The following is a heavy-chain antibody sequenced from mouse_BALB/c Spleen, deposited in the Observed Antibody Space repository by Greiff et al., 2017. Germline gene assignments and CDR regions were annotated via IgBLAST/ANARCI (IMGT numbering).Heavy chain of an antibody. V-gene: IGHV1-7*01. CDR1: GYTFTSYW. Sequence: QVQLKESGAELAKPGASVKMSCKASGYTFTSYWMHWVKQRPGQGLEWIGYINPSTGYTEYNQKFKDKATLTADKSSSTAYMQLSSLTSEDSAVYYCARVDDAMDYWGQGTSVTVSS. CDR2: INPSTGYT. CDR3: ARVDDAMDY. J-gene: IGHJ4*01.